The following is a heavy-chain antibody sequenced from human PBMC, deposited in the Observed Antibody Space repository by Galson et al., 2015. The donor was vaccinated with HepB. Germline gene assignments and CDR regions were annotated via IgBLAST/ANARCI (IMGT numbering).Heavy chain of an antibody. Sequence: SLRLSCAASGFSFNTFAMHWVRQAPGKGLEWVALISYDGNDKHYADSVKGRFTISRDRSKNAVFLQMDSLRDEDTALYYCARPRRNWKYGYFDYWGQGTLVTVSS. V-gene: IGHV3-30*04. J-gene: IGHJ4*02. CDR3: ARPRRNWKYGYFDY. CDR1: GFSFNTFA. CDR2: ISYDGNDK. D-gene: IGHD1-7*01.